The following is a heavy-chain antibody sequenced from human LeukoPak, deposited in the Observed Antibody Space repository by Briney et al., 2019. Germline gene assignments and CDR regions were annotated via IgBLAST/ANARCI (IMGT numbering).Heavy chain of an antibody. CDR2: IRNDGGNK. CDR3: AKGPNYDILTGWRKTHNAFDI. CDR1: GFTFSSYG. Sequence: GGSLRLSCAASGFTFSSYGMHWVRQAPGKGLEWVAFIRNDGGNKYYADSEKGRFTISRDNSKNTLKLQMNSLRAEDTAVYYCAKGPNYDILTGWRKTHNAFDIWGQGTMVTVSS. V-gene: IGHV3-30*02. J-gene: IGHJ3*02. D-gene: IGHD3-9*01.